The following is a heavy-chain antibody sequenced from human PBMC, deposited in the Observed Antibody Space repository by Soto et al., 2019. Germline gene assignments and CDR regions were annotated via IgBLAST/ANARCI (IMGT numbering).Heavy chain of an antibody. Sequence: EVQLVESGGGLVQPGRSLRLSCAASGFTFDDYAMHWVRQAPGKGLEWVSGISWNSGSTGYADSVKGRFTISRDNAKNSLYLQMNRLRAEDTALYYCAKWDDYGDRKEAFDIWGQGTMVTVSS. CDR1: GFTFDDYA. D-gene: IGHD4-17*01. CDR2: ISWNSGST. J-gene: IGHJ3*02. CDR3: AKWDDYGDRKEAFDI. V-gene: IGHV3-9*01.